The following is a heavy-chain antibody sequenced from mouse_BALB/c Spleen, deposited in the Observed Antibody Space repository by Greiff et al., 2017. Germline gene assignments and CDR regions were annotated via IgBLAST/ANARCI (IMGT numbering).Heavy chain of an antibody. CDR3: AREVPPFDY. CDR1: GFTFSSYG. CDR2: ISSGGSYT. Sequence: EVKLVESGGDLVKPGGSLKLSCAASGFTFSSYGMSWVRQTPDKRLEWVATISSGGSYTYYPDSVKGRFTISRDNAKNTLYLQMSSLKSEDTAMYYCAREVPPFDYWGQGTTLTVSS. J-gene: IGHJ2*01. V-gene: IGHV5-6*01.